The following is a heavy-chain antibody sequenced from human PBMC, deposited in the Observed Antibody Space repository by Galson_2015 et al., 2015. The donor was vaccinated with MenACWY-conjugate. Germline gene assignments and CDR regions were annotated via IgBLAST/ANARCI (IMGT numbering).Heavy chain of an antibody. CDR2: IDWRDNK. V-gene: IGHV2-70*11. Sequence: PALVKPTQTLTLTCTFSGFSLSTYEMCIYWVRQPPGKALEWLARIDWRDNKYYTTSLKTRLTISKDTSTNQVDLTMTNVDPVDTATYYCARMHIVLDATDAFDIWGQGTMVTVSS. CDR1: GFSLSTYEMC. CDR3: ARMHIVLDATDAFDI. D-gene: IGHD3-22*01. J-gene: IGHJ3*02.